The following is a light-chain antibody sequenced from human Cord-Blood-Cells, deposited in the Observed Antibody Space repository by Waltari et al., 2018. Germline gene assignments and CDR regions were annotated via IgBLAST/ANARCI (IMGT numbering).Light chain of an antibody. CDR3: QQYYSYPQLT. CDR2: AAS. CDR1: QGISSY. V-gene: IGKV1-8*01. J-gene: IGKJ4*01. Sequence: AIRMTQSPSSLSASTGDRVTITCRASQGISSYLAWYQQKPGKAPKLLIYAASTLQSGVPSRFSGSGSGTDYTLIISCLQSEDFATYYCQQYYSYPQLTFGGGTKVEIK.